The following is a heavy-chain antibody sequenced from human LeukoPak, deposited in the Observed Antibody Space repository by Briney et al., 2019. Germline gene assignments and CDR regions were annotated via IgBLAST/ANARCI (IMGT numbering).Heavy chain of an antibody. CDR2: ISDSGSTI. V-gene: IGHV3-11*01. CDR1: GFSFSDYY. CDR3: VRDPWGSRGY. Sequence: GGSLRLSCAASGFSFSDYYMSWIRQAPGKGPEWVSHISDSGSTINYADSVKGRFTISRDNTKKSLFLQMNSLRAKDTAVYYCVRDPWGSRGYWGQGTLVTVSS. D-gene: IGHD2-2*01. J-gene: IGHJ4*02.